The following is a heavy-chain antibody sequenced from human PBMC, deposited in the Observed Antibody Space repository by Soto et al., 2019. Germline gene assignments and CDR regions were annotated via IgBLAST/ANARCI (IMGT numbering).Heavy chain of an antibody. CDR1: GYTFTNYA. CDR2: INAGNGNT. D-gene: IGHD3-10*01. V-gene: IGHV1-3*01. J-gene: IGHJ6*02. CDR3: AREGYYSGSGSYSPPRYYGMDV. Sequence: ASVKVSCKASGYTFTNYAMHWVRQAPGQRLEWMGWINAGNGNTKYSQKFQGRVTITRDTSASTAYMELSSLRSEDTAVYYCAREGYYSGSGSYSPPRYYGMDVWGQGTTVTVSS.